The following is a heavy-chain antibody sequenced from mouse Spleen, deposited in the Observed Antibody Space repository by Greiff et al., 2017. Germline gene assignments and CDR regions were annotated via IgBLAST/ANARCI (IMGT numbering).Heavy chain of an antibody. Sequence: QVQLQQPGAELVRPGSSVKLSCKASGYTFTSYWMDWVKQRPGQGLEWIGNIYPSDSETHYNQKFKDKATLTVDKSSSTAYMQLSSLTSEDSAVYYCARGATAMVATDAMDYWGQGTSVTVSS. D-gene: IGHD1-1*02. V-gene: IGHV1-61*01. CDR1: GYTFTSYW. CDR2: IYPSDSET. CDR3: ARGATAMVATDAMDY. J-gene: IGHJ4*01.